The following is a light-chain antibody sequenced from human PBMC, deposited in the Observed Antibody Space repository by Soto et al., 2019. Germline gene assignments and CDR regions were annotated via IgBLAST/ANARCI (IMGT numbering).Light chain of an antibody. CDR3: QHYNNWPALT. V-gene: IGKV3-15*01. Sequence: EIVMTQSPATLSVSPGERVALSCRASQSVSSNIAWYQLKPGQAPRVLIYGASTRATGITARFSGSGSGTEFTLTISSLQSEDFAIYYCQHYNNWPALTFGGGTKVEIK. J-gene: IGKJ4*01. CDR2: GAS. CDR1: QSVSSN.